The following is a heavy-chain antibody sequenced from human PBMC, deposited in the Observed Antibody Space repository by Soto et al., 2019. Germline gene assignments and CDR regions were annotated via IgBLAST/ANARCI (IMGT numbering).Heavy chain of an antibody. D-gene: IGHD6-13*01. J-gene: IGHJ5*02. Sequence: SETLSLTCAVYGGSFSGYYWSWIRQPPGKGLEWIGETNHSGSTNYNPSLKSRVTISVDTSKNQFSLKLSSVTAADTAVYYCARGNTLGFDPWGQGTLVTVSS. CDR1: GGSFSGYY. CDR2: TNHSGST. CDR3: ARGNTLGFDP. V-gene: IGHV4-34*01.